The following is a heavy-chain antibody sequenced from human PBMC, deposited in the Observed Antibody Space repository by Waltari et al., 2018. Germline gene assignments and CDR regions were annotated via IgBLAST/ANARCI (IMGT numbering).Heavy chain of an antibody. CDR3: ARDKGEVAGMDY. D-gene: IGHD6-19*01. V-gene: IGHV1-18*04. J-gene: IGHJ4*02. Sequence: QVQLVQSGVEMRRPGASVKVSCKASGYGITTYGVSWVRQAPGQGLEWMGWISSYNLNTNDAQKCQLRVTMTTDTATNTAYMELGSLTADDTAVYYCARDKGEVAGMDYWGQGTLVTVSS. CDR1: GYGITTYG. CDR2: ISSYNLNT.